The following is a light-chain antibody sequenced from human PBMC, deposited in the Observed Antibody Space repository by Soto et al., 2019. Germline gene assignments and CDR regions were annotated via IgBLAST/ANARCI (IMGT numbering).Light chain of an antibody. CDR1: NSNLGKNL. V-gene: IGLV1-51*01. CDR3: ATWDSSLSAVV. J-gene: IGLJ2*01. CDR2: DNH. Sequence: QSVLTQPPSVSAAPGQKVTISCSGGNSNLGKNLASWYQQIPGTTPKLLIYDNHNRPSGIPDRFSGSKSGTSATLGISGLQTGDEADYYCATWDSSLSAVVFGEGTKVTVL.